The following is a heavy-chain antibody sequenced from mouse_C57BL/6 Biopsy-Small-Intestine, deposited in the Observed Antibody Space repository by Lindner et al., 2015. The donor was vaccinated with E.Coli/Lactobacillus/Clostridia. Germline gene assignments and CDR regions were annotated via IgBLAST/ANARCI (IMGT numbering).Heavy chain of an antibody. CDR1: GYIFTSYG. D-gene: IGHD1-1*01. Sequence: VQLQESGAELARPGASVKLSCKASGYIFTSYGISWVKQRTGQGLEWIGEIYPRSGNTYYNEKFKGKATLTADKSSSTAYMELRSLTSEDSAVYFCARRNYYGSSHYFDYWGQGTTLTVSS. CDR3: ARRNYYGSSHYFDY. V-gene: IGHV1-81*01. J-gene: IGHJ2*01. CDR2: IYPRSGNT.